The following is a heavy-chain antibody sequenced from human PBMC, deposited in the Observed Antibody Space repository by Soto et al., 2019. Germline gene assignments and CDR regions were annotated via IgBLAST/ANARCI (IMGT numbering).Heavy chain of an antibody. CDR2: IGGSGGNT. D-gene: IGHD3-9*01. CDR1: GFTFSSYA. CDR3: ARVVRYFDTPYGMDV. V-gene: IGHV3-23*01. J-gene: IGHJ6*02. Sequence: EVRLLESGEGLVQPGGSLKLSCAASGFTFSSYAMSWVRQAPGKGLEWVSSIGGSGGNTYYADSVKGRFTISRDNSKNWLLLQMNRLRAEDTAEYYCARVVRYFDTPYGMDVWGHGTTVTVSS.